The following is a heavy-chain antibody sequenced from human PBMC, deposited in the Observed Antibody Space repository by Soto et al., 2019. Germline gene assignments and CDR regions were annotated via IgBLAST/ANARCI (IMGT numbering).Heavy chain of an antibody. CDR3: AKVGATYGDYPAEYFQH. CDR2: ISWNSGSI. Sequence: GGSLRLSCAASGFTFDDYAMHWVRQAPGKGLEWVSGISWNSGSIGYADSVKGRFTISRDNAKNSLYLQMNSLRAEDTALYYCAKVGATYGDYPAEYFQHWGQGTLVTVSS. D-gene: IGHD4-17*01. V-gene: IGHV3-9*01. J-gene: IGHJ1*01. CDR1: GFTFDDYA.